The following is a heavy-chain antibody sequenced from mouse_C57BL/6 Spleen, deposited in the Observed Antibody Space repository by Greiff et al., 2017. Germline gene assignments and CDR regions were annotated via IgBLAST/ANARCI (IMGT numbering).Heavy chain of an antibody. D-gene: IGHD2-3*01. Sequence: VQLKESGPGLVAPSQCLSITCTVSGFSLTSYAISWVRQPPGKGLEWLGVIWTGGGTNYNSALKSRLSNSKDNSKSQVILKMNSLQTADTARYYCSIYDGHLAYWGQGTLVTVSA. V-gene: IGHV2-9-1*01. J-gene: IGHJ3*01. CDR2: IWTGGGT. CDR1: GFSLTSYA. CDR3: SIYDGHLAY.